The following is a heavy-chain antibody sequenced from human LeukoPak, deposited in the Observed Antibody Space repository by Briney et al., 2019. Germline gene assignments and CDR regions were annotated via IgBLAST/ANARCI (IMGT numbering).Heavy chain of an antibody. CDR1: GGSISSSSYY. D-gene: IGHD3-9*01. Sequence: PSETLSLTXTVSGGSISSSSYYWGWIRQPPGKGLEWIGSIYYSGSTYYNPSLKSRVTISVDTSKNQFSLKLSSVTAADTAVYYCARHRPYDILTGYYYYYYYMDVWGKGTTVTVSS. V-gene: IGHV4-39*01. CDR2: IYYSGST. CDR3: ARHRPYDILTGYYYYYYYMDV. J-gene: IGHJ6*03.